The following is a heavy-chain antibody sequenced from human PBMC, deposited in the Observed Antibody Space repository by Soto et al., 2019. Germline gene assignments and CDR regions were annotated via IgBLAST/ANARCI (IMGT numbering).Heavy chain of an antibody. V-gene: IGHV6-1*01. J-gene: IGHJ6*02. CDR1: GDSVSSNSAA. CDR2: ASYRSQWYY. CDR3: AKQKGDSRTYKGMDV. D-gene: IGHD2-21*02. Sequence: QVQLQQSGPGLVKPSQTLSLTCAISGDSVSSNSAAWNWIRQSPSRGLEWLGRASYRSQWYYDPAFFGRGRITVIPHTSKNQFSLHLSSVTPEDTAIYFCAKQKGDSRTYKGMDVLGQGTTVIVSS.